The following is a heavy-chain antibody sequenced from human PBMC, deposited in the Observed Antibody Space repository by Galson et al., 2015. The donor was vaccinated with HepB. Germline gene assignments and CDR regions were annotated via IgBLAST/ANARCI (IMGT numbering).Heavy chain of an antibody. CDR2: ISAYNGDT. D-gene: IGHD3-9*01. V-gene: IGHV1-18*01. J-gene: IGHJ3*02. CDR3: AREGPQTGTSSFDI. Sequence: SVKVSCKASGYTFITYGISWVRQAPGQGLEWMGWISAYNGDTNYAQKFQGGVTMTRDTSTSTAYMELTSLRSDDTAVYYCAREGPQTGTSSFDIWGQGTMVTVSS. CDR1: GYTFITYG.